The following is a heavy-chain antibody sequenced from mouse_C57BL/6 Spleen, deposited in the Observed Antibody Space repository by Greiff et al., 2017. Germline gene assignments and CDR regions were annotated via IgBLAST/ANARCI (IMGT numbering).Heavy chain of an antibody. CDR2: IDPSDSST. CDR1: GYTFTSYW. J-gene: IGHJ2*01. D-gene: IGHD2-4*01. V-gene: IGHV1-69*01. CDR3: ARGGLYDYDLDY. Sequence: QVQLQQPGAELVMPGASVKLSCKASGYTFTSYWMHWVKQRPGQGLEWIGEIDPSDSSTNYNQKFKGKSTLTVDKSSRPAYMKLSSRTSEDSAVYYCARGGLYDYDLDYWGQGTTLTVSS.